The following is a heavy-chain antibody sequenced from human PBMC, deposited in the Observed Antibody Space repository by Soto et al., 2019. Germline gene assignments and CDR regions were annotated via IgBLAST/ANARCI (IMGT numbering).Heavy chain of an antibody. V-gene: IGHV3-23*01. D-gene: IGHD2-2*01. CDR1: GFTFSSYA. J-gene: IGHJ4*02. Sequence: GGSLRLSCAASGFTFSSYAMSWVRQAPGKGLEWVSAISGSGGSTYYADSVKGRFTISRDNSKNTLYLQMNSLRAEDTAVYYCAKDDHIVVVPAAVTDYWGQGTLVTVSS. CDR2: ISGSGGST. CDR3: AKDDHIVVVPAAVTDY.